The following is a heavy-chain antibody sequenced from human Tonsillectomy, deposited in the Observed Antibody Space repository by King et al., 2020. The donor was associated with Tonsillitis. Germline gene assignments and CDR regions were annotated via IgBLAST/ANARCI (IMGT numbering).Heavy chain of an antibody. CDR2: IYYSGST. CDR1: GGSISSYY. J-gene: IGHJ5*02. D-gene: IGHD6-19*01. V-gene: IGHV4-59*01. Sequence: QLQESGPGLVKPSETLSLTCTVSGGSISSYYWSWLRQPPGKGLEWIGYIYYSGSTNYNPSLKSRVTISVDTSKNQFSLKLSSVTAADTAVYYCARASYSSGWYWFDPWGQGTLVTVSS. CDR3: ARASYSSGWYWFDP.